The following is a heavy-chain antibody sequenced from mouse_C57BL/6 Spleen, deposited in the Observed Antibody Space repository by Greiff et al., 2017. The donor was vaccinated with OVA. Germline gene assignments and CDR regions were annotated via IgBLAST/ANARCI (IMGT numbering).Heavy chain of an antibody. Sequence: DVKLVESGGGLVKPGGSLKLSCAASGFTFSDYGMHWVRPAPEKGLEWVAYISSGSSTIYYADTVTGRFTISRDNAKNTLFLQMTSLRSEDTAMYYCATMITTAYWGQGTLVTVSA. CDR2: ISSGSSTI. J-gene: IGHJ3*01. D-gene: IGHD2-4*01. V-gene: IGHV5-17*01. CDR1: GFTFSDYG. CDR3: ATMITTAY.